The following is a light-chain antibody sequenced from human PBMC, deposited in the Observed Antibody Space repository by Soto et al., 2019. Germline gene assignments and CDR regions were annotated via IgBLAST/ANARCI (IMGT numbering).Light chain of an antibody. J-gene: IGKJ5*01. Sequence: DIHMNQSPACSCASVKDLVTNPCRASQGISSWLAWYQQKPGKAPKLLIYAASSLQSGVPSRFSGSGSGTDFTLTISSLQPEDFATYYCQQANSFPLTFGQGTRLENK. CDR1: QGISSW. CDR3: QQANSFPLT. CDR2: AAS. V-gene: IGKV1D-12*01.